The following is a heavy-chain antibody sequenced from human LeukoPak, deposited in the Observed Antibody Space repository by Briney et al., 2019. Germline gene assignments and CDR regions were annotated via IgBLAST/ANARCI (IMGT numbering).Heavy chain of an antibody. CDR3: ARDNVSGYYPLYYFDY. Sequence: ASVKASCKASGYTFTSYAMHWVRQAPGQRLEWMGWINAGNGNTKYSQKFQGRVTITRDTSASTAYMELSSLRSEDTAVYYCARDNVSGYYPLYYFDYWGQGTLVTVSS. CDR1: GYTFTSYA. D-gene: IGHD3-22*01. V-gene: IGHV1-3*01. CDR2: INAGNGNT. J-gene: IGHJ4*02.